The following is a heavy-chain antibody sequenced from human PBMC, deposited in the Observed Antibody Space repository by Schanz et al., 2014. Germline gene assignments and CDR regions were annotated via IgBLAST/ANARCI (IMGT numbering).Heavy chain of an antibody. V-gene: IGHV3-11*06. CDR2: ISSSSIYT. CDR1: GFTFSDYY. Sequence: QVQLVESGGTLVKPGGSLRLSCVVSGFTFSDYYMSWIRQAPGKGLEWVSYISSSSIYTNYADSVKGRFTISRDNAKNSLYLQMNSLRAEDTAVYYCARGTPFLCDYWGQGTLVTVSS. D-gene: IGHD3-16*01. J-gene: IGHJ4*02. CDR3: ARGTPFLCDY.